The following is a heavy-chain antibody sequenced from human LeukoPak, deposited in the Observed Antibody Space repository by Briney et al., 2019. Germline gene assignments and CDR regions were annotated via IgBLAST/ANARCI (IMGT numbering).Heavy chain of an antibody. J-gene: IGHJ4*02. CDR1: GFTFDDYA. V-gene: IGHV3-48*03. CDR2: ISGSGRTI. Sequence: PGRSLRLSCAASGFTFDDYAMHWVRQAPGKGLECVSYISGSGRTIYYADSVKGRFTISRDNAKNSLYLQMYSLRAGDTAAYYCASPQTSGYAFGYWGQGTLVTVSS. CDR3: ASPQTSGYAFGY. D-gene: IGHD5-12*01.